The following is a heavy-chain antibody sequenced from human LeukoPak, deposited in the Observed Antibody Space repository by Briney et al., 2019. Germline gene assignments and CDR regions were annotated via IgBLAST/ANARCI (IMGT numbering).Heavy chain of an antibody. CDR1: GFNSSSYW. Sequence: PGGSLRLFCVVSGFNSSSYWMRWVRQAPGKGPEVVANVKQDGREQYYVDVVKGRFILSSDQAKNSRHPQVKRLRVLGPALFFCSRLNAGDDYWGQGTLVAVPS. J-gene: IGHJ4*02. V-gene: IGHV3-7*01. CDR2: VKQDGREQ. D-gene: IGHD4-17*01. CDR3: SRLNAGDDY.